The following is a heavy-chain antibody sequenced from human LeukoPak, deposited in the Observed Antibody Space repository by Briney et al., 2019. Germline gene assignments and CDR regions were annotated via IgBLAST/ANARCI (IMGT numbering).Heavy chain of an antibody. Sequence: GESLKISCKGSGYSFGTYWIGWARQMPGKGLEWMGIIYPGDSDTRYSPSFQGQVTISADKSITTAYLQWRSLKASDTAIYYCARRGSGTDYWGQEPWSPSPQ. D-gene: IGHD6-19*01. CDR2: IYPGDSDT. CDR3: ARRGSGTDY. CDR1: GYSFGTYW. J-gene: IGHJ4*01. V-gene: IGHV5-51*01.